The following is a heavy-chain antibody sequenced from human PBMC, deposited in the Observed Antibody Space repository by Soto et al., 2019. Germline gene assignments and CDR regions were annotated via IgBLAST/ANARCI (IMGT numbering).Heavy chain of an antibody. V-gene: IGHV2-5*02. J-gene: IGHJ3*02. CDR3: AHRDRMSSSWWTHDAFDI. CDR1: GFSLSTSGVG. D-gene: IGHD6-13*01. Sequence: QITLKESGPTLVKPTQTLTLTCTFSGFSLSTSGVGVGWIRQPPGKALEWLALIYWDDDKRYSPSLKSRLTITKDTSKNQVVLTMTNMDPVDTATYYCAHRDRMSSSWWTHDAFDIWGQGTMVTVSS. CDR2: IYWDDDK.